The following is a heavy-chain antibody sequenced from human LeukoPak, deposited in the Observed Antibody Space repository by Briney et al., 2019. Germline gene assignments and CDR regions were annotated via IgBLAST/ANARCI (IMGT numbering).Heavy chain of an antibody. CDR1: GFTFSSYG. Sequence: GGSLRLSCAASGFTFSSYGMHWVRQAPGKGLEWVAFIRYDGSNKYYADSVKGRFTISRDNSKNTLYLQMNSLRAEDTAVYYCAKEFGGLYYYDSSGHFDYWGQGTLVTVSS. J-gene: IGHJ4*02. D-gene: IGHD3-22*01. CDR2: IRYDGSNK. CDR3: AKEFGGLYYYDSSGHFDY. V-gene: IGHV3-30*02.